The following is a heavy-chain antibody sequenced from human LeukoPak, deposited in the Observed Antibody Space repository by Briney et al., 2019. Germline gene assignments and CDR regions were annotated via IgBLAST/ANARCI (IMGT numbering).Heavy chain of an antibody. V-gene: IGHV3-33*06. CDR3: AKDWQSYYYDSSGYYLPFDY. J-gene: IGHJ4*02. D-gene: IGHD3-22*01. CDR2: IWYDGSNK. CDR1: GFTFSSYG. Sequence: GRSLRLSCAASGFTFSSYGMHWVRQAPGKGLEWVAVIWYDGSNKYYADSVKGRFTISRDNSKNTLYLQMNSLRAEDTAVYYCAKDWQSYYYDSSGYYLPFDYWGQGTLVTVSS.